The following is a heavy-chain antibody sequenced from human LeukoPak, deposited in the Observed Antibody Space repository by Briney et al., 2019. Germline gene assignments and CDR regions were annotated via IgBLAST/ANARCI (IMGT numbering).Heavy chain of an antibody. CDR2: IYYSGST. CDR1: GGSISSSSYY. CDR3: ARRKRGYSYGYYYYYGMDV. Sequence: SETLSLTCTVSGGSISSSSYYWGWIRQPPGKGLEWIGSIYYSGSTYYNPSLKSRVTISVDTSKNQFSLKLSSVTAAGTAVYYCARRKRGYSYGYYYYYGMDVWGQGTTVTVSS. V-gene: IGHV4-39*01. J-gene: IGHJ6*02. D-gene: IGHD5-18*01.